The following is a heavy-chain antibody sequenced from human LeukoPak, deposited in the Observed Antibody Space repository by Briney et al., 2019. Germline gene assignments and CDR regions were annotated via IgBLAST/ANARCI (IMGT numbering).Heavy chain of an antibody. CDR3: ARDSWFGEPYPEYFDY. Sequence: GASVKVSCKASGYTFTSYGISWVRQAPGQGLEWMGWISAYNGNTNYAQKLQGRVTMTTDTSTSTAYMELRSLRSDDTAVYYCARDSWFGEPYPEYFDYWGQGTLVTVSS. CDR2: ISAYNGNT. CDR1: GYTFTSYG. V-gene: IGHV1-18*01. J-gene: IGHJ4*02. D-gene: IGHD3-10*01.